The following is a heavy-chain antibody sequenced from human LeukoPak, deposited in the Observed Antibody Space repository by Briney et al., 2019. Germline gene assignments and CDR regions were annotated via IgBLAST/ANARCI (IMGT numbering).Heavy chain of an antibody. CDR1: GFTVSSNY. Sequence: GGSLRLSCAASGFTVSSNYMSWVRQAPGKGLEWVSVIYSGGSTYYADSVKGRFTISRHNSKNTLYLQMNSLRAEDTAVYYCAKDLLYQYYDFWSGYYISLMDWGQGTLVTVSS. D-gene: IGHD3-3*01. CDR2: IYSGGST. V-gene: IGHV3-53*01. CDR3: AKDLLYQYYDFWSGYYISLMD. J-gene: IGHJ4*02.